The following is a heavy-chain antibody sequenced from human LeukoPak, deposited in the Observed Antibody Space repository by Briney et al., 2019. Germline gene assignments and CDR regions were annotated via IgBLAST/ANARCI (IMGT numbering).Heavy chain of an antibody. CDR1: GLTFDDYA. Sequence: QPGRSLRLSCAASGLTFDDYAMPWVRQAPGKGLEWVSGISWNSGSIGYADSVKGRFTISRDNAKNSLYLQMNSLRAEDTALYYCAKDPYYDIREGAFDIWGQGTMVTVSS. CDR2: ISWNSGSI. V-gene: IGHV3-9*01. J-gene: IGHJ3*02. D-gene: IGHD3-9*01. CDR3: AKDPYYDIREGAFDI.